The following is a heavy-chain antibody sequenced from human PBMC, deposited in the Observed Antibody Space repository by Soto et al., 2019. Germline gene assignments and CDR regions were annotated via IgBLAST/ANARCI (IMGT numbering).Heavy chain of an antibody. CDR3: VTKIQAAATY. J-gene: IGHJ4*02. CDR2: IYSGGGT. Sequence: EVQLVESGGGLIQPGGSLRLSCAASGFTVSSSYMTWVRQSPGKGLECVSRIYSGGGTYYADSVKGRFTISRDNSKNTLYLQMNTLRDEDTAVYYRVTKIQAAATYWGQGTLVTVSS. V-gene: IGHV3-53*03. CDR1: GFTVSSSY. D-gene: IGHD6-13*01.